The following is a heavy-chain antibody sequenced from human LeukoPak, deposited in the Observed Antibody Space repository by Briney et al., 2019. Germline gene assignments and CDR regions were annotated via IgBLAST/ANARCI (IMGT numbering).Heavy chain of an antibody. CDR2: ISGSGVGT. CDR1: GFTFSSYA. CDR3: ARGRVDYRSSLTYFDY. V-gene: IGHV3-23*01. Sequence: GGSLRLSCAASGFTFSSYAMSWVRQAPGKGLEWVSGISGSGVGTYYADSVKGRFTISRDSSKNTLYLQMNSLRAEDTALYYCARGRVDYRSSLTYFDYWGQGTLVTVSP. D-gene: IGHD6-6*01. J-gene: IGHJ4*02.